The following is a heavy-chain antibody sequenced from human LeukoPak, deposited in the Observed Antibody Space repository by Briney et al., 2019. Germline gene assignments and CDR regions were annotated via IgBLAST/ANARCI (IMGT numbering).Heavy chain of an antibody. CDR3: ARDHYYVPDY. V-gene: IGHV3-74*03. CDR1: GFSFSTSW. CDR2: IHSDGIGT. Sequence: GGSLRLSCAASGFSFSTSWMHWVRQAPGKGLVWVSRIHSDGIGTTYADSVKGRFTISRDNSKNTLDLQMNNLRAEDTAVYYCARDHYYVPDYWGQGTLVTVYS. J-gene: IGHJ4*02. D-gene: IGHD3-10*02.